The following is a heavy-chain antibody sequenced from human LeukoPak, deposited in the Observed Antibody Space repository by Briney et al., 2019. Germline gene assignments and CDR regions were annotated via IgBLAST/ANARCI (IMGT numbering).Heavy chain of an antibody. Sequence: PSETLSLTCTVSGGSISSYYWSWIRQPPGKGLEWIGYIYYSGSTNYNPSLKSRVTISVDTSKNQFSLKLSSVTAADTAVYYCARHWNDSSGYYYVVGAFDIWGQGTMVTVSS. CDR3: ARHWNDSSGYYYVVGAFDI. V-gene: IGHV4-59*08. J-gene: IGHJ3*02. CDR2: IYYSGST. CDR1: GGSISSYY. D-gene: IGHD3-22*01.